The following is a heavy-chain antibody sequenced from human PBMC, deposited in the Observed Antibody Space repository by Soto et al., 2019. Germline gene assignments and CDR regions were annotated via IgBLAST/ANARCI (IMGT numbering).Heavy chain of an antibody. Sequence: GGSLRLSCAASGFTFNNYALTWVRQAPGKGLEWVSAISPSGRNTYYVDSVKGRFTISRDNSKNTLYLQMNSLRAEDTAVYYCAKEFLRPFDYWGQGTLVTVSS. J-gene: IGHJ4*02. CDR3: AKEFLRPFDY. V-gene: IGHV3-23*01. CDR1: GFTFNNYA. CDR2: ISPSGRNT.